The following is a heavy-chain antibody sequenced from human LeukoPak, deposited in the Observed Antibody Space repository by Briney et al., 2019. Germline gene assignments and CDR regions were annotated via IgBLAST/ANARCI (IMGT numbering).Heavy chain of an antibody. CDR1: GFTFNSYA. CDR2: ISGSGGST. V-gene: IGHV3-23*01. Sequence: GGSLRLSCAASGFTFNSYAMSWVRQAPGKGLEWVSAISGSGGSTYYADSVKGRFTISRDNSKNTLYLQMNSLRAEDTAVYYCARGDYDFWSGYFGYYFDYWGQGTLVTVSS. J-gene: IGHJ4*02. D-gene: IGHD3-3*01. CDR3: ARGDYDFWSGYFGYYFDY.